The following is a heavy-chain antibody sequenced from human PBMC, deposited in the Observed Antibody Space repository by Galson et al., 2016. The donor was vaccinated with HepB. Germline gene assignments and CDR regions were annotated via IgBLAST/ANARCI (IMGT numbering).Heavy chain of an antibody. J-gene: IGHJ6*02. CDR1: GFTFSSYW. V-gene: IGHV3-74*01. CDR3: ARDPNYDILTTYGMDV. D-gene: IGHD3-9*01. Sequence: SLRLSCAASGFTFSSYWMDWVRQAPGKGLVWVSRIKSDGSITTYADSVKGRFAISRDNAKNTLYLQMNSLRAEDTAVYYCARDPNYDILTTYGMDVCGQGTTVTVSS. CDR2: IKSDGSIT.